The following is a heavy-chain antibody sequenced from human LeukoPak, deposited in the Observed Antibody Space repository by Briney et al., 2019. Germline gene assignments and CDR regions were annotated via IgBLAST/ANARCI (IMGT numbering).Heavy chain of an antibody. J-gene: IGHJ4*02. Sequence: GGSLRLSCAASGFTLSSYAMSWVRQAPGKGLEWVSAISSSGGSTYYADSVKGRFTISRDNSKNTLYLQMNSLRAEDTAVYYCAKDGGGEVDYWGQGTLVTVSS. V-gene: IGHV3-23*01. D-gene: IGHD3-16*01. CDR1: GFTLSSYA. CDR3: AKDGGGEVDY. CDR2: ISSSGGST.